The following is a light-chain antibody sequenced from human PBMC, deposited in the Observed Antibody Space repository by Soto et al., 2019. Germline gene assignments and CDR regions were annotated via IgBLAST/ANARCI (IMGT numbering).Light chain of an antibody. CDR2: DVS. J-gene: IGLJ1*01. V-gene: IGLV2-11*01. CDR1: SSDVGGYNY. CDR3: CSYAGSPRYV. Sequence: QSALTQPRSVSGSPGQSVTISCTGTSSDVGGYNYASWYQQHPGKAPKVMIYDVSERTSGVPDRFSGSKSGNTASLTISGLQAEDEADYYCCSYAGSPRYVFGTGTKVTVL.